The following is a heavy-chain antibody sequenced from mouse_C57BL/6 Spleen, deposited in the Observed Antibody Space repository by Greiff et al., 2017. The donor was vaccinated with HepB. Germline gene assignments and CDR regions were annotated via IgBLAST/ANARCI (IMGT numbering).Heavy chain of an antibody. Sequence: QVQLQQPGAELVKPGASVKLSCKASGYTFTSYWMHWVKQRPGQGLEWIGMIHPNSGSTNYNEKFKSKATLTVDKSSSTAYMQLSSLTSEDSAVYYCARGVHYYGSYAMDYWGQGTSVTVSS. CDR2: IHPNSGST. D-gene: IGHD1-1*01. CDR1: GYTFTSYW. CDR3: ARGVHYYGSYAMDY. J-gene: IGHJ4*01. V-gene: IGHV1-64*01.